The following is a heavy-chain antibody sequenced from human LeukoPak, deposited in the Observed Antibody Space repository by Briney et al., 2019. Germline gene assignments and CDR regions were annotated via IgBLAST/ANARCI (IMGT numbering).Heavy chain of an antibody. Sequence: GGSLRLSCAASGFTFSSYAMSWVRQAPGKGLEWVSAISGSGGSTYYADSVKGRFTISRDNSKNTLYLQMNSLRAEDTAVYYCAKDLWEFGDYYYCMDVWGKGTTVTVSS. CDR2: ISGSGGST. CDR1: GFTFSSYA. CDR3: AKDLWEFGDYYYCMDV. D-gene: IGHD3-10*01. V-gene: IGHV3-23*01. J-gene: IGHJ6*03.